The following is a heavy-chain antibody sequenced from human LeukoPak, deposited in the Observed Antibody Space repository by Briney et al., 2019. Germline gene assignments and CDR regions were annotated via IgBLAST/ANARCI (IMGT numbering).Heavy chain of an antibody. CDR1: GYTFSAYY. D-gene: IGHD1-14*01. V-gene: IGHV1-2*02. CDR3: ARELDDLTLFDY. J-gene: IGHJ4*02. Sequence: GSVRVSCKASGYTFSAYYMHWVRQAPGQGLEWMGWLNPNSGGTNYAQKFQGRVTLTRDTSISTAYMELSRLRSDDTAVYYCARELDDLTLFDYWGQGTLVTVSS. CDR2: LNPNSGGT.